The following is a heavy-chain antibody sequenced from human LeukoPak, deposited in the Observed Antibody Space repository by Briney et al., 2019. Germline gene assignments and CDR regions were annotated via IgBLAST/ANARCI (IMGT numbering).Heavy chain of an antibody. Sequence: SETLSLTCTVSGGSISSYYWGWIRQPPGKGLEWIGYIYYSGSTNYNPSLKSRVTMSVDTSKNQFSLKLSSVTAADTAVYYCARSTIFGVVIKGLDYWGQGTLVTVSS. V-gene: IGHV4-59*01. CDR2: IYYSGST. CDR1: GGSISSYY. CDR3: ARSTIFGVVIKGLDY. J-gene: IGHJ4*02. D-gene: IGHD3-3*01.